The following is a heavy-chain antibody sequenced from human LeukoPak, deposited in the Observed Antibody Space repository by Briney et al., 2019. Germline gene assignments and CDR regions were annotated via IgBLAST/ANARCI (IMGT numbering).Heavy chain of an antibody. CDR2: ISYDGSNK. CDR3: AKGWAHDYGDLDY. J-gene: IGHJ4*02. D-gene: IGHD4-17*01. V-gene: IGHV3-30*04. Sequence: GGSLRLSCAASGFTFSSYAMHWVRQAPGKGLEWVAVISYDGSNKYYADSVKGRFTISRDNSKNTLYLQMNSLRAEDTAVYYCAKGWAHDYGDLDYWGQGTLVTVSS. CDR1: GFTFSSYA.